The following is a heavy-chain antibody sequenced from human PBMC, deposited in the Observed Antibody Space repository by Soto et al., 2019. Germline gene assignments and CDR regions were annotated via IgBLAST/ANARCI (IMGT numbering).Heavy chain of an antibody. CDR1: GGTFSSYT. V-gene: IGHV1-69*02. D-gene: IGHD5-12*01. Sequence: QVQLVQSGAEVKKPGSSVKVSCKASGGTFSSYTITWVRQAPGQGLEWMGRIIPSLGRANYAQKFQGRVTITADKSTSTAYMELSSLRSEDTAVYYCARLGVNSGYDLWGQGTRVTVSS. CDR2: IIPSLGRA. CDR3: ARLGVNSGYDL. J-gene: IGHJ4*02.